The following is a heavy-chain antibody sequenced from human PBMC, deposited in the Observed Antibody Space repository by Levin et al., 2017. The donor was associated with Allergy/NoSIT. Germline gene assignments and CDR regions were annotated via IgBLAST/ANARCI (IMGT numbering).Heavy chain of an antibody. CDR3: ARDHYDDDDFYYGLDV. J-gene: IGHJ6*02. D-gene: IGHD4-17*01. CDR2: IIPMFGTP. V-gene: IGHV1-69*13. CDR1: GGTFNKNA. Sequence: SVKVSCEASGGTFNKNAFTWVRQAPGQGLEWMGEIIPMFGTPTYAPTFKGRISITADESTTTLYMELSRLRSEDTALYYCARDHYDDDDFYYGLDVWGQGTTVTVSS.